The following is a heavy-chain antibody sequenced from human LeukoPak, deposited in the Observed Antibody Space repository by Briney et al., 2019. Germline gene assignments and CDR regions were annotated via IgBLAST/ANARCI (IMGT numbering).Heavy chain of an antibody. D-gene: IGHD6-6*01. CDR3: ARHRSSLLIDY. CDR2: ISDSGGNT. CDR1: GFTFNTYA. V-gene: IGHV3-23*01. Sequence: GGSLRLSCAASGFTFNTYAMSWGRQAPWERLQWGSGISDSGGNTYYADSVRGRFTISRDNSKNTLYLQMNSLRAEDTAVYYCARHRSSLLIDYWGQGTLVTVSS. J-gene: IGHJ4*02.